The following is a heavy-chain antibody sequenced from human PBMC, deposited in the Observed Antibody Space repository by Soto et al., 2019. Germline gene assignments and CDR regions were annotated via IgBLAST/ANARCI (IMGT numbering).Heavy chain of an antibody. CDR3: ARTLGYCSSTSCQPLYYYYYMDV. J-gene: IGHJ6*03. CDR2: IYYSGST. V-gene: IGHV4-59*08. CDR1: GGSISSYY. D-gene: IGHD2-2*01. Sequence: PSETLSLTCTVSGGSISSYYWTWIRQPPGKGLEWIGYIYYSGSTNYNPSLKSRVTISVATSKTQFSLKLSSVTAADTAVYYCARTLGYCSSTSCQPLYYYYYMDVWGKGTTVTVSS.